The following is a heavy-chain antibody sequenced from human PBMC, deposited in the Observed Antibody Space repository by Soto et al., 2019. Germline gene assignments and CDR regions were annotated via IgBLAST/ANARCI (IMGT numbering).Heavy chain of an antibody. CDR3: NTNFYYAGLDV. CDR2: IKIKTEGATT. Sequence: EVQLVESGEGLVKPGESLRLSCAASGFPFNSAWMSWVRQAPGKGLEWVGRIKIKTEGATTDYAPPVNGRFTISRDDSIHTLYLQMNSLKTEDTAVYYCNTNFYYAGLDVWGQGTTVTVSS. V-gene: IGHV3-15*01. J-gene: IGHJ6*02. CDR1: GFPFNSAW.